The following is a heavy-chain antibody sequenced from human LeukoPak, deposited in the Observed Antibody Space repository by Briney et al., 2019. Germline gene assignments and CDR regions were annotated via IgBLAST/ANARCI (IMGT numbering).Heavy chain of an antibody. CDR3: ARIPYDSSGYNWFDP. CDR1: GYTFTSYG. CDR2: ISAYNGNT. J-gene: IGHJ5*02. D-gene: IGHD3-22*01. V-gene: IGHV1-18*01. Sequence: ASVKVSCKASGYTFTSYGISWVRQAPGQGLEWMGWISAYNGNTNYAQKLQGRVTMPTDTSTSTAYMELRSLRSDDTAVYYCARIPYDSSGYNWFDPWGQGTLVTVSS.